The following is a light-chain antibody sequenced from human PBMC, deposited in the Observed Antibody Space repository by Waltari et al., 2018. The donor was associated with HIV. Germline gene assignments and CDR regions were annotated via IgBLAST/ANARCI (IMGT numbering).Light chain of an antibody. CDR3: SSYTDSDTHVI. J-gene: IGLJ2*01. CDR1: KSDFGS. Sequence: QSALTQPASVSGSPGQPITLACPPPKSDFGSVPWYQQHPGKAPRLLIYDVTNRPSGVPSRFSGSKSAYTASLTISGLQAEDEADYYCSSYTDSDTHVIFGGGTRLT. V-gene: IGLV2-14*03. CDR2: DVT.